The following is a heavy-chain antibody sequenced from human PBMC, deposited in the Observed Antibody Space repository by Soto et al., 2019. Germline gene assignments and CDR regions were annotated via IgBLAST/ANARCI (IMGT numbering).Heavy chain of an antibody. CDR1: GFTFSIYG. CDR3: AKRVEYSSSWAYFDH. CDR2: ISDDGGST. V-gene: IGHV3-23*01. Sequence: GGSLRLSCAASGFTFSIYGMNWVRQAPGKGLQWVSSISDDGGSTYYAGPVKGRFTISRDNSKTTLYLQMNSLRAEDTAVYFCAKRVEYSSSWAYFDHWGQGTRVTVSS. D-gene: IGHD6-6*01. J-gene: IGHJ4*02.